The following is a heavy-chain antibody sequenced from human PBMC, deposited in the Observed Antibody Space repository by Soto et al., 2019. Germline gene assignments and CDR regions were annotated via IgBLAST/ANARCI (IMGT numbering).Heavy chain of an antibody. D-gene: IGHD1-1*01. CDR2: IWSDGNNR. J-gene: IGHJ4*02. Sequence: GGFLRLSYAASGFMFGNHGVHWVRQAPGKGLEWVAVIWSDGNNRYYADSVKGRFTISRDNSKNTVYLQMNSLRAEDTAVYYCVRGDNWNDEASDYWGQGTLVTVSS. V-gene: IGHV3-33*01. CDR1: GFMFGNHG. CDR3: VRGDNWNDEASDY.